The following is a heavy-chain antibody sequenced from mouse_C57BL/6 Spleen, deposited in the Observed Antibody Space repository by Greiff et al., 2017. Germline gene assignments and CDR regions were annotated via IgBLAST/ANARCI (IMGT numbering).Heavy chain of an antibody. CDR3: ALLLEGY. D-gene: IGHD1-1*01. J-gene: IGHJ2*01. CDR1: GYAFSSSW. Sequence: VKLMESGPELVKPGASVKISCKASGYAFSSSWMNWVKQRPGKGLEWIGRIYPGDGDTNYNGKFKGKATLTADKSSSTAYMQLSSLASEDSAVYFCALLLEGYWGQGTTLTVSS. V-gene: IGHV1-82*01. CDR2: IYPGDGDT.